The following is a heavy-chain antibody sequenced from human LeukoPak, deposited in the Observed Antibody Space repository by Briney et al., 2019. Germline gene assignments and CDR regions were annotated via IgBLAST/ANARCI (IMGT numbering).Heavy chain of an antibody. CDR3: ARSTYYYDSGDY. CDR1: GYTFTGYY. Sequence: ASVKVSCKASGYTFTGYYMHWVRQAPGQGLEWMGRINPNSGGTNYAQKFQGRVTMTRNTSISTAYMELSSLRSEDTAVYYCARSTYYYDSGDYWGQGTLVTVSS. J-gene: IGHJ4*02. D-gene: IGHD3-22*01. CDR2: INPNSGGT. V-gene: IGHV1-2*06.